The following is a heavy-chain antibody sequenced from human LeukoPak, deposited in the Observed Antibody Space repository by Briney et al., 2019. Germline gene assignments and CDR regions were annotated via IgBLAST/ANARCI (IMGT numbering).Heavy chain of an antibody. Sequence: GASVKVSCKVSGYTLTELSTHWVRQAPGKGLEWMGGFDPEDGERIYAQKFQDRVTMTEDTSTDTAYMELRSLRSEDTAVYYCARGASVVTGDFDYWGQGTLVTVSS. V-gene: IGHV1-24*01. CDR2: FDPEDGER. J-gene: IGHJ4*02. CDR1: GYTLTELS. CDR3: ARGASVVTGDFDY. D-gene: IGHD3-22*01.